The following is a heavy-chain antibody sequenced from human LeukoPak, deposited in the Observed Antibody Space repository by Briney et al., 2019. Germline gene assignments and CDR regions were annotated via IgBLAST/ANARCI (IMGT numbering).Heavy chain of an antibody. Sequence: GGSLRLSCAASGFTFSTYNMNWVRQAPGKGLEWVSSISSNSDYIYYADSLKGQFTISRDNSKNTLYLQMNSLRAEDTAVYYCANLPLYSSSSGADYWGQGTLVTVSS. CDR2: ISSNSDYI. D-gene: IGHD6-6*01. CDR1: GFTFSTYN. CDR3: ANLPLYSSSSGADY. J-gene: IGHJ4*02. V-gene: IGHV3-21*04.